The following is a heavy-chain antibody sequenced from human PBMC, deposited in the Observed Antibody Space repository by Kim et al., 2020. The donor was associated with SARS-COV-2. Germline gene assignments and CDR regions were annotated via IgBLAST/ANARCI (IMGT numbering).Heavy chain of an antibody. D-gene: IGHD5-12*01. V-gene: IGHV4-39*01. CDR1: GGSISSSSYY. CDR2: IYYSGST. Sequence: SETLSLTCTVSGGSISSSSYYWGWIRQPPGKGLEWIGSIYYSGSTYYNPSLKSRVTISVDTSKNQFSLKLSSVTAADTAVYYCARLNGYNHYWGQGTLVTVSS. CDR3: ARLNGYNHY. J-gene: IGHJ4*02.